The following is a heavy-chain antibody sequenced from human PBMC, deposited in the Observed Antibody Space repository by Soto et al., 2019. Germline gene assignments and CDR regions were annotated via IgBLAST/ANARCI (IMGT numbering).Heavy chain of an antibody. CDR3: AKDQGSSWYEIDY. CDR2: ISHDGSNT. Sequence: GGSLRLSCAASGFTFSAYGIHWVRQAPGKGLEWVAVISHDGSNTNYADSVKGRFTFSRDNSKDTVYLQMNSLRAEDTAVYYCAKDQGSSWYEIDYWGQGTLVTVSS. J-gene: IGHJ4*02. V-gene: IGHV3-30*18. D-gene: IGHD6-13*01. CDR1: GFTFSAYG.